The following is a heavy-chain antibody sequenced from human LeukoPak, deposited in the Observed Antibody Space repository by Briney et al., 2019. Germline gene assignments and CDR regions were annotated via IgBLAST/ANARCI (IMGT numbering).Heavy chain of an antibody. CDR3: ARGGCSSTSCYTRGWFDP. CDR1: GYTFTSYG. Sequence: ASVKVSCKASGYTFTSYGISWVRQAPGQGLQWTGWLSAYNGNTNYAQKLQGRVTMTTDTSTSTAYMELRSLRSDDTAVYYCARGGCSSTSCYTRGWFDPWGQGTLVTVSS. CDR2: LSAYNGNT. J-gene: IGHJ5*02. D-gene: IGHD2-2*02. V-gene: IGHV1-18*01.